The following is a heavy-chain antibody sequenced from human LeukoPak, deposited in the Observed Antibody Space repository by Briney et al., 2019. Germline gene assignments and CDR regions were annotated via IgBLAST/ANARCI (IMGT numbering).Heavy chain of an antibody. CDR3: ARESRYDILTGYYWAFDY. J-gene: IGHJ4*02. D-gene: IGHD3-9*01. Sequence: GGSLRLSCAASGFTFSSYWMSWVRQAPGKGLEWVANIKQDGSEKYYVDSVKGRFTISRDNAKNSLYLQMNSLRAEDTAVYYCARESRYDILTGYYWAFDYWGQGTLVTVSS. V-gene: IGHV3-7*01. CDR2: IKQDGSEK. CDR1: GFTFSSYW.